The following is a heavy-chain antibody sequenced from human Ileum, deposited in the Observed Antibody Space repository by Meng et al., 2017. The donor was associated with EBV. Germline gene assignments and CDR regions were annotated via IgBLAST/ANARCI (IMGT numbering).Heavy chain of an antibody. J-gene: IGHJ5*02. CDR1: GGSFNDYY. V-gene: IGHV4-34*01. D-gene: IGHD4-23*01. CDR2: IDQSGYT. CDR3: ARYGRCNGNSFYCFDP. Sequence: VGLKKWGTGLLKPSETLSLTCAVYGGSFNDYYWTWLRQPPGKGLEWIGEIDQSGYTKFNPSLSSRATISRDTSNNQFSLRLNSVTAADTALYYCARYGRCNGNSFYCFDPWGQGTLVTVSS.